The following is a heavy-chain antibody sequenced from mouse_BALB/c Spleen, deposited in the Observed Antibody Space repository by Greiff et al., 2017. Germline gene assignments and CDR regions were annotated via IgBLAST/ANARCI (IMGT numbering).Heavy chain of an antibody. V-gene: IGHV5-9*03. CDR2: ISSGGGNT. Sequence: EVQLVESGGGLVKPGGSLKLSCAASGFTFSSYTMSWVRQTPEKRLEWVATISSGGGNTYYPDSVKGRFTISRDNAKNNLYLQMSSLRSEDTALYYCASETARATWFAYWGQGTLVTVSA. D-gene: IGHD3-2*01. CDR3: ASETARATWFAY. J-gene: IGHJ3*01. CDR1: GFTFSSYT.